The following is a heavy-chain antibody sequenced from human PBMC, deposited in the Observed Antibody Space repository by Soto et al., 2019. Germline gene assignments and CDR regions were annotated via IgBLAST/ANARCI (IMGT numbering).Heavy chain of an antibody. J-gene: IGHJ4*02. D-gene: IGHD1-26*01. V-gene: IGHV3-11*05. CDR1: GFTFSDYY. Sequence: QVQLVESGGGLVKPGGSLRLSCAASGFTFSDYYMSWIRQAPGKGLEWVSYISSSSSYTNYTDSVKGRFTISRDNAKNSLYLQMNSLRAEDTAVYYCARAVGATSPDYWGQGTLVTVSS. CDR3: ARAVGATSPDY. CDR2: ISSSSSYT.